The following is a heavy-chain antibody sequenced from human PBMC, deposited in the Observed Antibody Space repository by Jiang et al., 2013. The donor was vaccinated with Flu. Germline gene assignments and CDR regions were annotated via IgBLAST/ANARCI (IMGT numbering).Heavy chain of an antibody. V-gene: IGHV1-3*01. CDR3: AKDVNGHKHFDY. D-gene: IGHD2-8*01. Sequence: MHWVRQAPGQRLEWMGWINAGNGNRKYSQAFQGRLTLTRDTSASTAYMELISLRSEDTAVYYCAKDVNGHKHFDYWGQGTLVSVSS. CDR2: INAGNGNR. J-gene: IGHJ4*02.